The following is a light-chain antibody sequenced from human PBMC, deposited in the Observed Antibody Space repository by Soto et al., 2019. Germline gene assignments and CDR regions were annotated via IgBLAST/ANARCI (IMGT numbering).Light chain of an antibody. V-gene: IGKV3-20*01. Sequence: EFVLTQSPGTLSLSPGERATLSCRASQSISSSFLAWYQQKPGQAPRLLIYGASSRGTGIPDRFSGSGSGTDFSVTISTLEGDDFAVYCYQYCRSSPPFTFGGGTKVE. CDR1: QSISSSF. J-gene: IGKJ4*01. CDR3: QYCRSSPPFT. CDR2: GAS.